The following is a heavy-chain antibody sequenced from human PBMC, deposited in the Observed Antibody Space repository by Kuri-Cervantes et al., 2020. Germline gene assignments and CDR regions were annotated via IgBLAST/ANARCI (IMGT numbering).Heavy chain of an antibody. CDR2: INHGGST. CDR1: GGSFSGYY. CDR3: ARDWVRYSSSHYGMDV. J-gene: IGHJ6*02. Sequence: SETLSLTCAVYGGSFSGYYWSWIRQPPGKGLEWIGEINHGGSTNYNPSLKSRVTISVDTSKNQFSLKLSSVTAADTAVYYCARDWVRYSSSHYGMDVWGQGTTVTVSS. V-gene: IGHV4-34*01. D-gene: IGHD6-13*01.